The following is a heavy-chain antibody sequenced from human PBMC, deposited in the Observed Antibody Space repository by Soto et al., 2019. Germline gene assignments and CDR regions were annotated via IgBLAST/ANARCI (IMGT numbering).Heavy chain of an antibody. CDR1: GFTFSGSG. J-gene: IGHJ4*02. CDR2: IRSRANSYAT. V-gene: IGHV3-73*02. D-gene: IGHD3-10*02. Sequence: EVQLVESGGGLVQPGGSLKLSCAASGFTFSGSGMHWVRQAPGKGLEWVGRIRSRANSYATEYAASVSGRFTISRDDSQYMAYLQMDSLRTEDTAVYFCTTGLLYVRNASLDYWGQGTQVTVSS. CDR3: TTGLLYVRNASLDY.